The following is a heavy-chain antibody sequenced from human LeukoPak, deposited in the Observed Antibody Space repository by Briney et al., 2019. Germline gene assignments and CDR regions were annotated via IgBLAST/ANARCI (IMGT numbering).Heavy chain of an antibody. J-gene: IGHJ4*02. CDR2: ITSSGAST. CDR3: AKDSPMAGGTTYFDY. Sequence: GGSLRLSCTASGFTFGDYAMSWFRQAPGKGLEWVSTITSSGASTYYRDSVKGRFTISRDNSKNRLYLQMNSLRAEDTAVYYCAKDSPMAGGTTYFDYWGQGTLVTVSS. V-gene: IGHV3-23*01. CDR1: GFTFGDYA. D-gene: IGHD1-1*01.